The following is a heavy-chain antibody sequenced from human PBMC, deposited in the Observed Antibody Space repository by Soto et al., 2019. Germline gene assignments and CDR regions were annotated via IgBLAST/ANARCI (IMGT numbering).Heavy chain of an antibody. Sequence: GGSLRLSCAASGFTFSSYGMHWVRQAPGKGLEWVAVISIDGSNKNYAHSVKGRLTISRDNSKNTLYLQMNSLRAEDTAVYYCAKDQTDSSSPIDYWGQGTLVTVSS. J-gene: IGHJ4*02. V-gene: IGHV3-30*18. CDR3: AKDQTDSSSPIDY. CDR2: ISIDGSNK. CDR1: GFTFSSYG.